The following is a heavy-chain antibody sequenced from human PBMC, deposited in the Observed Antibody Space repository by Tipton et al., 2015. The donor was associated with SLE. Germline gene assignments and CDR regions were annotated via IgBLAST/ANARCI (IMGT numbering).Heavy chain of an antibody. D-gene: IGHD3-22*01. CDR3: ASGPYYDSSGYYYADY. V-gene: IGHV3-33*01. J-gene: IGHJ4*02. CDR2: IWSDGYTE. CDR1: GFTLSGIG. Sequence: SLRLSCAASGFTLSGIGVHWLRQAPGKGLEWVALIWSDGYTEYYADSVKGRFTISRDRSKNTVSLQMTSLRAEDTAVYYCASGPYYDSSGYYYADYWGQGTLVTVSS.